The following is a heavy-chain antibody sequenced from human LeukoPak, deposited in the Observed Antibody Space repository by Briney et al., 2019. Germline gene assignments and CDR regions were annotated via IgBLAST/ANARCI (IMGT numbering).Heavy chain of an antibody. CDR2: IYYSGST. V-gene: IGHV4-59*08. D-gene: IGHD4-17*01. J-gene: IGHJ4*02. CDR1: GGSISSYY. Sequence: SETLSLTCTVSGGSISSYYWSWIRQPPGKGLEWIGYIYYSGSTYYNPSLKSRVTISVDTSKNQFSLKLSSVTAADTALYYCARRLEGDYLFDYWGQGTLVTVSS. CDR3: ARRLEGDYLFDY.